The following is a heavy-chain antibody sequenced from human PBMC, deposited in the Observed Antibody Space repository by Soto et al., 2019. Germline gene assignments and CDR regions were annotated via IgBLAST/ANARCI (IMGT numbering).Heavy chain of an antibody. CDR3: AAGYCSSISCFDYNWFDP. CDR2: IVVGSGNT. V-gene: IGHV1-58*02. Sequence: SVKVSCKTSGFIFTSSAMQWVRQARGQRLEWIGWIVVGSGNTNYAQKFQERVTITRDMSTSTAYMELSSLRSEDTALYYCAAGYCSSISCFDYNWFDPWGQGTLVTVSS. D-gene: IGHD2-2*01. CDR1: GFIFTSSA. J-gene: IGHJ5*02.